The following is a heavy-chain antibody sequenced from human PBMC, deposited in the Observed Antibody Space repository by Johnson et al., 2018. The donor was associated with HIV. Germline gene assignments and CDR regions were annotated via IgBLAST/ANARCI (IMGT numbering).Heavy chain of an antibody. D-gene: IGHD1-7*01. J-gene: IGHJ3*02. CDR1: GFTFSDYY. Sequence: VQLVESGGGLVKPGGSLRLSCAASGFTFSDYYMSWIRQAPGKGLEWVSAISGSGGSTYYADSVKGRFTISRDNSKNTLYLQMNSLRAEDTAVYYCARRGNYLADAFDIWGQGTMVTVSS. CDR3: ARRGNYLADAFDI. CDR2: ISGSGGST. V-gene: IGHV3-23*04.